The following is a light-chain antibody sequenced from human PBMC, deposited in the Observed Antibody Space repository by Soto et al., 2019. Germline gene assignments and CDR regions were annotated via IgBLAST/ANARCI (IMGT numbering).Light chain of an antibody. V-gene: IGLV3-25*03. Sequence: SYELTQPPSVSVSPGQTARITCSGDALPKQDAYWYQQKPGQAPVLVIYKDSERPSGIPERFSGSSSGTTFTLTISGVQAEDEADYYCQSADSSGTSLVFGGGTKVTVL. CDR2: KDS. CDR3: QSADSSGTSLV. J-gene: IGLJ2*01. CDR1: ALPKQD.